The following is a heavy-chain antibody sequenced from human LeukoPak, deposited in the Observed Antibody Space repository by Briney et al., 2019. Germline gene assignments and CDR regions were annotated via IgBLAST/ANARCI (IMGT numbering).Heavy chain of an antibody. Sequence: PGGSLRLSCAASGLTFSKYAMSWVRQVPGKGLEWVSSITAPGGRTYYADSVKGRFTISRDSSTNTLFLQMNSLRDEDTAVYYCGKDPNGDYVGAFDIWGQGTMVTVSS. D-gene: IGHD2-21*02. V-gene: IGHV3-23*01. CDR3: GKDPNGDYVGAFDI. CDR2: ITAPGGRT. CDR1: GLTFSKYA. J-gene: IGHJ3*02.